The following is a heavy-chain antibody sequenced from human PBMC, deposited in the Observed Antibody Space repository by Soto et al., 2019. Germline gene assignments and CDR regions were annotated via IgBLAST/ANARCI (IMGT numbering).Heavy chain of an antibody. D-gene: IGHD1-1*01. CDR1: VGSIRNGNYY. J-gene: IGHJ5*02. V-gene: IGHV4-31*03. CDR3: AKNETTRPWFDP. CDR2: IYYIGTT. Sequence: QVQLQESGPGLVKASQTLSLTCTVSVGSIRNGNYYWSWIRQLPGKGLEWIGNIYYIGTTSYNPSLKSRVIISIDTSKNQFSLELTSVLAADTAVYYCAKNETTRPWFDPWGQGTLVTVSS.